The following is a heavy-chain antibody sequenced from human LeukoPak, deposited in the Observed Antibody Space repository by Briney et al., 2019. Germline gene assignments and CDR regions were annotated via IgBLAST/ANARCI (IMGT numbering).Heavy chain of an antibody. CDR2: ISSSGSTI. CDR1: GFTFSSYE. J-gene: IGHJ3*02. Sequence: GGSLRLSCAASGFTFSSYEMNWVRQAPGKGLEWVSYISSSGSTIYYADSVKGRFTISRENAKNSLYLQMNSLRAEDTALYYXXXXXXXYSSSWYGAFDIWGQGTMVTVSS. D-gene: IGHD6-13*01. V-gene: IGHV3-48*03. CDR3: XXXXXXYSSSWYGAFDI.